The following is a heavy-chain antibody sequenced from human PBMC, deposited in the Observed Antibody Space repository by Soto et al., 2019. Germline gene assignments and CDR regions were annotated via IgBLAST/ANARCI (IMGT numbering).Heavy chain of an antibody. D-gene: IGHD4-17*01. CDR2: IYWDDDK. Sequence: QITLKESGPTLVKPTQTLTLTCTFSGFSVSTSGVGVGWIRQPPGKALEWLALIYWDDDKRYSPSLKSRLTITKDTSKNQVVLTMTNMDPVDTATSYCAHTVTHRPLDYWGQGTLVTVSS. CDR1: GFSVSTSGVG. J-gene: IGHJ4*02. CDR3: AHTVTHRPLDY. V-gene: IGHV2-5*02.